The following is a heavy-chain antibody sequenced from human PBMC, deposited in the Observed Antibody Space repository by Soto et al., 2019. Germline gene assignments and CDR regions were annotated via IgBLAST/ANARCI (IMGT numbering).Heavy chain of an antibody. CDR2: IFLNDER. D-gene: IGHD3-16*01. J-gene: IGHJ4*02. CDR1: GFSLSKARMG. CDR3: ACALGEVLTIYYFDS. Sequence: QVTLKESGPVLVKPTETLTLTCTASGFSLSKARMGVSWIRQPPGKALEWLAHIFLNDERSYNTSLKSRLTISRDTSKSQVVLTMTNVDPVDTGTYFCACALGEVLTIYYFDSWGQGTLVTVSS. V-gene: IGHV2-26*04.